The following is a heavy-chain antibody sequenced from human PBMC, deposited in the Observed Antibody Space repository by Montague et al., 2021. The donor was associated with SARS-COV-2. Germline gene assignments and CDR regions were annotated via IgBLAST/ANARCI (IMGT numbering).Heavy chain of an antibody. CDR2: VTTSGTT. D-gene: IGHD6-6*01. Sequence: SETLSLTCAVSGGSITGFSWSWVRQPAGGGLEWIGRVTTSGTTXXXPSXRNRVTMSVDTSKNQFSLKLNSVTAAATAIYYCARTPTRPLSLDSWGQGTLVTVSS. CDR1: GGSITGFS. CDR3: ARTPTRPLSLDS. J-gene: IGHJ4*02. V-gene: IGHV4-4*07.